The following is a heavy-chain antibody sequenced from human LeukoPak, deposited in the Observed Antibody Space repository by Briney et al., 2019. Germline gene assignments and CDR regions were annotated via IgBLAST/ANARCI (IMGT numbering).Heavy chain of an antibody. D-gene: IGHD3-3*01. Sequence: EASVKVSCKASGGTFSSYAISWVRQAPGQGLEWMGGIIPIFGTANYAQKFQGRVTITADESTSTVYMELSSLRSEDTAVYYCASVAIFGVAQSQYYYYGMDVWGQGTTVTVSS. J-gene: IGHJ6*02. CDR3: ASVAIFGVAQSQYYYYGMDV. CDR1: GGTFSSYA. CDR2: IIPIFGTA. V-gene: IGHV1-69*13.